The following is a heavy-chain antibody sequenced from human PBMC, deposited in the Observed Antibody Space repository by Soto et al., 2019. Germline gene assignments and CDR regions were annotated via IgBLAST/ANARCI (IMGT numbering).Heavy chain of an antibody. CDR1: GDSVSSNSAA. D-gene: IGHD5-18*01. CDR3: ARVGRGFGIQLWINDY. CDR2: TYYRSRWYN. Sequence: SQTLSLTCAISGDSVSSNSAAWNWIRQSPSGGLEWLGRTYYRSRWYNDYAVSVRSRITINPDTSKNQFSLHLNSVTAADTAVYYCARVGRGFGIQLWINDYWGQGTLVTVSS. V-gene: IGHV6-1*01. J-gene: IGHJ4*02.